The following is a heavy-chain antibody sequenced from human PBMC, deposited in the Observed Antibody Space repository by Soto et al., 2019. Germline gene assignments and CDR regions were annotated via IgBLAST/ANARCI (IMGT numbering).Heavy chain of an antibody. J-gene: IGHJ4*02. CDR3: ARSRSGAVADSFDF. CDR1: GFTFSRYA. Sequence: GGSLRLSCAASGFTFSRYAIHWVRQAPGKGLEWVAVISRDGTNKYYVDSVRGRFTISRDNSRNTLYLQMNSLRHEDAAVYYCARSRSGAVADSFDFWGQGTLVTVSS. CDR2: ISRDGTNK. D-gene: IGHD3-10*01. V-gene: IGHV3-30*04.